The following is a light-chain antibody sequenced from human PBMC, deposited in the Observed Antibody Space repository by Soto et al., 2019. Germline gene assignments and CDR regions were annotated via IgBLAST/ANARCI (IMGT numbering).Light chain of an antibody. CDR1: KLGDKY. CDR3: QAWDSSTACYV. J-gene: IGLJ1*01. V-gene: IGLV3-1*01. CDR2: QDS. Sequence: SYELTQAPSVSVSPGQTASITCSGDKLGDKYACWYQQKPGQSPVLVIYQDSKRPSGIPERFSGSNSGNTATLTISGTQAMDEADYYCQAWDSSTACYVFGTGTKLTVL.